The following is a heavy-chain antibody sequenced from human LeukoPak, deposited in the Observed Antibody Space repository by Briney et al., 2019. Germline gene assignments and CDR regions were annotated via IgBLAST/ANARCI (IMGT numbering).Heavy chain of an antibody. J-gene: IGHJ4*02. Sequence: SETLSLTCAVYGGSFSGYYWSWIRQPPGKGLEWIGEINHSGSTNYNPSLKSRVTISVDTSENQFSLKLSSVTAADTAVYYCARGLGRDYWGQGTLVTVSS. D-gene: IGHD1-26*01. CDR3: ARGLGRDY. CDR1: GGSFSGYY. V-gene: IGHV4-34*01. CDR2: INHSGST.